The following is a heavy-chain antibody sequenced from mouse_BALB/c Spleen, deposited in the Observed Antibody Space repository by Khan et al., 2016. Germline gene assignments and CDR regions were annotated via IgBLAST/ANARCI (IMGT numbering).Heavy chain of an antibody. V-gene: IGHV1-18*01. Sequence: VQLQQPGPELVKPGASVKISCKTSGYTFTEYTMHWVKQSHGKSLEWIGGINPNNGGTSYNQKFKGKATLTVDKSSSTAYMELRSLTSEDSAVYSGERSGRGDAYYSYSFDYWGQGTTLTVSA. D-gene: IGHD2-3*01. CDR2: INPNNGGT. CDR1: GYTFTEYT. J-gene: IGHJ2*01. CDR3: ERSGRGDAYYSYSFDY.